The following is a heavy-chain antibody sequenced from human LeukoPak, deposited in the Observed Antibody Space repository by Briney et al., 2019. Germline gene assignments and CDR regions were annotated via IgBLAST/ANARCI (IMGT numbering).Heavy chain of an antibody. CDR1: GFTLSSYA. V-gene: IGHV3-23*01. CDR2: ISGSGGST. CDR3: AKAPHIVVVPAARGAFDI. Sequence: GGSLRLSCAASGFTLSSYAMSWVRQAPGKGLEWVSAISGSGGSTYYADSVKGRFTISRDNSKNTLYLQMNSLRAEDTAVYYCAKAPHIVVVPAARGAFDIWGQGTMVTVSS. J-gene: IGHJ3*02. D-gene: IGHD2-2*01.